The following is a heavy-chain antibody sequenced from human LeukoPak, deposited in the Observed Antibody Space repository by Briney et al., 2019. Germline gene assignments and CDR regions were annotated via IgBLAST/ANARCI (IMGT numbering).Heavy chain of an antibody. D-gene: IGHD3-22*01. J-gene: IGHJ3*02. CDR2: INTNNGGT. CDR1: GYTFTAYY. V-gene: IGHV1-2*02. CDR3: ARDGDASSDNAFDI. Sequence: GASVKVSCKASGYTFTAYYIHWVRQAPGQGLEWMGWINTNNGGTKYAQKFQGRVTMTRDTSISTAYMELSRLRSDDTALYYCARDGDASSDNAFDIWGQGTMVTVS.